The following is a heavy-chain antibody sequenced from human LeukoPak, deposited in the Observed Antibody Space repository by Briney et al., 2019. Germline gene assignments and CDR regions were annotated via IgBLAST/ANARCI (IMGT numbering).Heavy chain of an antibody. D-gene: IGHD6-19*01. Sequence: GESLKISCKGSGYGFTSYWISWVRQMPGKGLEWMGRIDPSDSYTNYSPSFQGHVTTSADKSISTAYLQWGSLKASDTAMYYCARRDRTGWYDFDYWGQGTLVTVSS. V-gene: IGHV5-10-1*01. J-gene: IGHJ4*02. CDR3: ARRDRTGWYDFDY. CDR1: GYGFTSYW. CDR2: IDPSDSYT.